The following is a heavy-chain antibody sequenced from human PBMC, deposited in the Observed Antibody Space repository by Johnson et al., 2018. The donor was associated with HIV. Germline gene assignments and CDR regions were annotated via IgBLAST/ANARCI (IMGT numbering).Heavy chain of an antibody. J-gene: IGHJ3*02. D-gene: IGHD4-17*01. Sequence: VQLVESGGGLVKPGGSLRLSCAASGFTFINAWMSWVRQAPGKGLEWVGRIYSKTDGGTTEYAAPVKGRFTISRDDSKNTLYLQMNSLRAEDTAVYYCASYGDYKSSDAFDIWGQGTMVTVSS. CDR1: GFTFINAW. CDR2: IYSKTDGGTT. V-gene: IGHV3-15*01. CDR3: ASYGDYKSSDAFDI.